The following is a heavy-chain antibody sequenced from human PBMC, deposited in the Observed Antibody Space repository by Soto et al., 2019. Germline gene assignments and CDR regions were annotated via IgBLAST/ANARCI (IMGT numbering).Heavy chain of an antibody. D-gene: IGHD6-13*01. CDR3: ARDLVPAAGTSYFDY. J-gene: IGHJ4*02. V-gene: IGHV4-31*03. CDR1: GGSISSDGYY. Sequence: TLCLTCTVSGGSISSDGYYWSWIRQHPGKGLEWIGYIYYSGSTYYNPSLKSRVTISVDTSKNQFSLKLSSVTAADTAVYYCARDLVPAAGTSYFDYWGQGTLVTVSS. CDR2: IYYSGST.